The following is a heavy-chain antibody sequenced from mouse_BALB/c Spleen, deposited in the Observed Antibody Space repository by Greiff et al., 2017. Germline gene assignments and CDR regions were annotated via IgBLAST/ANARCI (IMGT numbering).Heavy chain of an antibody. V-gene: IGHV5-6-4*01. CDR2: ISSGGSYT. CDR3: TKAGSEGLYYFDY. CDR1: GFTFSSYT. D-gene: IGHD6-2*01. Sequence: EVKLMESGGGLVKPGGSLKLSCAASGFTFSSYTMSWVRQTPEKRLEWVATISSGGSYTYYPDSVKGRFTISRDNAKNTLYLQMSSLKSEDTAMYYCTKAGSEGLYYFDYWGQGTTLTVSS. J-gene: IGHJ2*01.